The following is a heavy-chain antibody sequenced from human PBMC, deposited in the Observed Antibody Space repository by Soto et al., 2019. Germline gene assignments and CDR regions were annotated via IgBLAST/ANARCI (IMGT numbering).Heavy chain of an antibody. V-gene: IGHV4-30-4*01. CDR2: IYYSGST. Sequence: QVQLQESGPGLVKPSQTLSLTCTVSGGSISSGDYYWSWIRQPPGKGLEWIGYIYYSGSTYYNPSLNCRVTISVDTSKNQFCLKLSSVTAADTAVYSCARPLGNAPLVPLGDAFDLWGQGTMVTVSP. J-gene: IGHJ3*01. CDR3: ARPLGNAPLVPLGDAFDL. CDR1: GGSISSGDYY. D-gene: IGHD6-6*01.